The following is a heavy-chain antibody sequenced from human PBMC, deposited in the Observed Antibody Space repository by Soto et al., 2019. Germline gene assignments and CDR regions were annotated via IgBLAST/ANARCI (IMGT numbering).Heavy chain of an antibody. CDR1: GFTFSSYW. CDR3: ARVPDTAMAPGHFDY. Sequence: PGGSLRLSCAASGFTFSSYWMHWVRQAPGKGLVWVSRINSDGSSTSYAESVKGRFTISRDNAKNTLYLQMNSLIAEDTAVFYCARVPDTAMAPGHFDYWGQGTLVTVSS. D-gene: IGHD5-18*01. V-gene: IGHV3-74*01. CDR2: INSDGSST. J-gene: IGHJ4*02.